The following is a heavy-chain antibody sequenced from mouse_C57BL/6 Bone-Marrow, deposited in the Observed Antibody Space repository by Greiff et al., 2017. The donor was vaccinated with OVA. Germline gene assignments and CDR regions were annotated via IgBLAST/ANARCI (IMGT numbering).Heavy chain of an antibody. J-gene: IGHJ4*01. CDR3: ARRGTTLDYYAMDY. CDR1: GYTFTSYW. Sequence: QVQLQQPGAELVKPGASVKMSCKASGYTFTSYWITWVKQRPGQGLEWIGDIYPGSGSTNYNEKFKSKATLTVDTSSSTAYMQLSSLTSEDSAVYYCARRGTTLDYYAMDYWGQGTSVTVSS. CDR2: IYPGSGST. V-gene: IGHV1-55*01. D-gene: IGHD5-5*01.